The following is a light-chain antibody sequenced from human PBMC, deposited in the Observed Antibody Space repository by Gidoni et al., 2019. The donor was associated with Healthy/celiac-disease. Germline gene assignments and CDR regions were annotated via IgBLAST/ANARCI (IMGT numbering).Light chain of an antibody. V-gene: IGKV1-39*01. CDR2: AAS. CDR3: QQSYSTPLT. Sequence: DIQMTQSPSSLSASVGDRVTITCRASQSISSYLNWYQQKPGKAPKLLIYAASSLQSGVPSRFSGSGAGTVSPLTISRLQPEYFASYYCQQSYSTPLTFGGGTKVEIK. CDR1: QSISSY. J-gene: IGKJ4*01.